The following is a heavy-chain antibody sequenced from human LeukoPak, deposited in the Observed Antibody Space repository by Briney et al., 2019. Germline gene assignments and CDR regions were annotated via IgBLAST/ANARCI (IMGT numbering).Heavy chain of an antibody. D-gene: IGHD3-3*01. CDR2: ISYDGSNK. V-gene: IGHV3-30*18. CDR1: GFTFSSYG. J-gene: IGHJ3*02. CDR3: AKLREWYDAFDI. Sequence: GGSLRLSCAASGFTFSSYGMHWVRQAPGKGLEWVAVISYDGSNKYYADSVKGRFTISRDNSKNTLYLQMNSLRAEDTAVYYCAKLREWYDAFDIWGQGTMVTVFS.